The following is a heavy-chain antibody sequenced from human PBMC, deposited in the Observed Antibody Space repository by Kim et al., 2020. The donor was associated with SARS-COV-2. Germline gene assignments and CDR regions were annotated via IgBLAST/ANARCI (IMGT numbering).Heavy chain of an antibody. Sequence: GGSLRLSCAASGFTFSDHYMDWVRQAPGKGLEWVGRTRNKATGYTTEYAASVKGRFTISRDDSENSFYLQMNSLKTEDTAVYYCARVTGTTMNTDTMDYWGQGTLVTVSS. CDR2: TRNKATGYTT. CDR3: ARVTGTTMNTDTMDY. J-gene: IGHJ4*02. V-gene: IGHV3-72*01. CDR1: GFTFSDHY. D-gene: IGHD4-17*01.